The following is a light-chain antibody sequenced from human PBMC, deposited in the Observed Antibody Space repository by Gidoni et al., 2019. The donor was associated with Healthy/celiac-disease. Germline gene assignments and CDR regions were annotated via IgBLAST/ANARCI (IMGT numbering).Light chain of an antibody. Sequence: RVTITCRASQSISSYLNWYQQKPGKAPKLLIYAASSLQSGVPSRFSGSGSGTDFTLTISSLQPEDFATYYCQQSYSTPRTFGQGTKVEIK. CDR3: QQSYSTPRT. V-gene: IGKV1-39*01. CDR2: AAS. J-gene: IGKJ1*01. CDR1: QSISSY.